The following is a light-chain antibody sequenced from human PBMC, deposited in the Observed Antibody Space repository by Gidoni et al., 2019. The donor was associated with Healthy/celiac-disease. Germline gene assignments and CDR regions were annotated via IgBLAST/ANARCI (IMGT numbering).Light chain of an antibody. Sequence: RVTITCRASQSISSYLNWYQQKPGKAPKLLIYAASSLQSGVPSRFSGSGSGTDFTLTISSLQPEDFATYYCQQSYSTPRTFGQGTKVEIK. CDR3: QQSYSTPRT. V-gene: IGKV1-39*01. CDR2: AAS. J-gene: IGKJ1*01. CDR1: QSISSY.